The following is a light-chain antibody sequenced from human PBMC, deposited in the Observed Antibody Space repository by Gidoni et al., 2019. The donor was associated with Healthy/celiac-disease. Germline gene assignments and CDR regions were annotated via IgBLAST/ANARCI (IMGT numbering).Light chain of an antibody. Sequence: RVTITCRASQSISSYLNWYQQKPGKAPKLLIYAASSLQSGVPSRFSGSGSGTDFTLTISSLQPEDFATYYCQQSYSTPRTFGQGTKVEIK. CDR3: QQSYSTPRT. V-gene: IGKV1-39*01. CDR2: AAS. J-gene: IGKJ1*01. CDR1: QSISSY.